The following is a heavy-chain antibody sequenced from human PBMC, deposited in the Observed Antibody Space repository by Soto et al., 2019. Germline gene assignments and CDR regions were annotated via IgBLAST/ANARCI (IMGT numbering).Heavy chain of an antibody. Sequence: ASVKVSCKASGYTFTGYYMHWVRQAPGQGLEWMGWINPNSGGTHYAQKFQDRVTMTRDTSISTAYMELSRLRSDDTAVYYCARVPRLEYCSSTSCPRDYWGQGTLVTVSS. D-gene: IGHD2-2*01. J-gene: IGHJ4*02. V-gene: IGHV1-2*02. CDR1: GYTFTGYY. CDR3: ARVPRLEYCSSTSCPRDY. CDR2: INPNSGGT.